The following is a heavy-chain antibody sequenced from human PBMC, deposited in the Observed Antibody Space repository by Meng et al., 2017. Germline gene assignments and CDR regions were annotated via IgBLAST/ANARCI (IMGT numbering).Heavy chain of an antibody. CDR1: GGTFSSYT. CDR3: ATDYYGTGRSHGY. Sequence: SVKVSCKASGGTFSSYTISWVRQAPGQGLEWMGRIIPILGIANYAQKFQGRVTITADKSTSTAYMELSSLRSEDTAVYYCATDYYGTGRSHGYWGQGTLVTVSS. D-gene: IGHD3-10*01. V-gene: IGHV1-69*02. CDR2: IIPILGIA. J-gene: IGHJ4*02.